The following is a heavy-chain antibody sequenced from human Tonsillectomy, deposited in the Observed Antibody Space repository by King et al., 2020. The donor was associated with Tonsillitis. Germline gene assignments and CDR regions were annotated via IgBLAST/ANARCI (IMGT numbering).Heavy chain of an antibody. CDR3: AGHGLFWSGYWGRLDV. CDR1: GGSISSSSYY. D-gene: IGHD3-3*01. V-gene: IGHV4-39*01. CDR2: IYYSGST. J-gene: IGHJ6*02. Sequence: QLQESGPGLVKPSETLSLTCTVSGGSISSSSYYWGWIRQPPGKGLEWIGSIYYSGSTYYNPSLKSRVTISVDTSKNRFSLKLTSVTAADTAVYYCAGHGLFWSGYWGRLDVWGQGTTVTVSS.